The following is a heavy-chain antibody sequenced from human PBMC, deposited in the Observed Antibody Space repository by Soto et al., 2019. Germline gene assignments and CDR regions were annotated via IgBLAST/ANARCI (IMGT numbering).Heavy chain of an antibody. D-gene: IGHD1-1*01. CDR1: GFTFSSYL. CDR3: AFNWNDIYYMDV. Sequence: PGGSLRLSCAASGFTFSSYLMHWVRQAPGKGLEWVALISYNGISKNYADPVKGRFTVSRDNSKNTLYLQMNSLRVEDTAVYYCAFNWNDIYYMDVWGKGTTVTVSS. V-gene: IGHV3-30*03. J-gene: IGHJ6*03. CDR2: ISYNGISK.